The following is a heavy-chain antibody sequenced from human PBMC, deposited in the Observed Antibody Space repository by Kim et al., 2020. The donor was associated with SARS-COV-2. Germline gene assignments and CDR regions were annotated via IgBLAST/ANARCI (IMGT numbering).Heavy chain of an antibody. CDR3: AREFGAGFDP. V-gene: IGHV4-59*01. CDR2: IYYSGST. Sequence: SETLSLTCTVSGGSIRSYYWSWIRQLPGKGLEWIGFIYYSGSTNYNPSLKSRVTISVDTSKNHFSLKLRSVTAADTAVYYCAREFGAGFDPRGQGTLVTV. J-gene: IGHJ5*02. CDR1: GGSIRSYY. D-gene: IGHD1-26*01.